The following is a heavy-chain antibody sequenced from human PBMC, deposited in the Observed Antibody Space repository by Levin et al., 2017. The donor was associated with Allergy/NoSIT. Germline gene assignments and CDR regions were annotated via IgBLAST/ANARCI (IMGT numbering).Heavy chain of an antibody. D-gene: IGHD6-19*01. CDR2: IGSDGSST. CDR1: GFTFRSYW. J-gene: IGHJ4*02. CDR3: AREMYGSGWPPFDY. Sequence: GGSLRLSCAASGFTFRSYWMHWVRQVPEKGLVWVSRIGSDGSSTTYADSVKGRFTISRDNAKNTLHLQMNILRAEDTAVYYCAREMYGSGWPPFDYWGQGTLVTVSS. V-gene: IGHV3-74*01.